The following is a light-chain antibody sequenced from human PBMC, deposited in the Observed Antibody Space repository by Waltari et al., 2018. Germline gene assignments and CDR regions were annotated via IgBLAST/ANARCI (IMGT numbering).Light chain of an antibody. CDR1: SSDVGAYDY. CDR3: SSFTTSSTQV. J-gene: IGLJ1*01. V-gene: IGLV2-14*01. Sequence: QSALTQPASVSGSPGHSITISCTGTSSDVGAYDYVSWYQQYPGKAPKLMIFEVSNLPSVASSRFSGSKSGNTASLTISGLLPEDEADYYCSSFTTSSTQVFGTGTKVTVL. CDR2: EVS.